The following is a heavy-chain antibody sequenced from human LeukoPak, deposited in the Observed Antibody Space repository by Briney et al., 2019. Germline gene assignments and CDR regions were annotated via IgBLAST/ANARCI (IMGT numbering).Heavy chain of an antibody. CDR1: GGSISSYY. CDR2: IYYSGST. V-gene: IGHV4-59*01. CDR3: ARAFSSGYYYTIDY. D-gene: IGHD3-22*01. Sequence: SETLSLTCTVSGGSISSYYWSWIRQPPGKGLEWIGYIYYSGSTNYNPSLKSRVTISVDTSKNQFSLKLSSVTAEDTAVYYCARAFSSGYYYTIDYWGQGTLVTVSS. J-gene: IGHJ4*02.